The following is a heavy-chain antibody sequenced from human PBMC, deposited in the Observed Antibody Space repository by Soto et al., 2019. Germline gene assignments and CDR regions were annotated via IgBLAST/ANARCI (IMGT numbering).Heavy chain of an antibody. V-gene: IGHV4-34*01. D-gene: IGHD5-12*01. J-gene: IGHJ3*01. Sequence: SETLSLTCAVYGGSFSGYYWSWIRQPPGKGLEWIGEINHSGSTNHNPSLKSRVTINPDTSKNQFSLQLNSVTPEDTAVYYCARVPNPFRLKIGYEDAFDFWGQGTMVTVSS. CDR2: INHSGST. CDR1: GGSFSGYY. CDR3: ARVPNPFRLKIGYEDAFDF.